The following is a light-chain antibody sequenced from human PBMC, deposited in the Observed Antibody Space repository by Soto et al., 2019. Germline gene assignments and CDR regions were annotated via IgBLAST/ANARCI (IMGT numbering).Light chain of an antibody. CDR1: QIIRYW. Sequence: DIQMTQSPSTLSASVGDRATITCRASQIIRYWLAWFQQKPGKAPRLLIYEASRLESGVPSRISGSGSGTEFTLTISSLQPDDFATYYCQQYTNYPWTFGQGTKVEIK. CDR2: EAS. V-gene: IGKV1-5*03. CDR3: QQYTNYPWT. J-gene: IGKJ1*01.